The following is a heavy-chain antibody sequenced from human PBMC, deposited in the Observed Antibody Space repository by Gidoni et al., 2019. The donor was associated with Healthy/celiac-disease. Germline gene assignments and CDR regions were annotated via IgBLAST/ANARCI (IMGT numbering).Heavy chain of an antibody. CDR1: GFTFSSYS. Sequence: SGFTFSSYSMNWVRQAPGKGLEWVSSISSSSSYIYYADSVKGRFTISRDNAKNSLYLQMNSLRAEDTAVYYCARDVVATIRSNYYYYYGMDVWGQGTTVTVSS. CDR3: ARDVVATIRSNYYYYYGMDV. D-gene: IGHD5-12*01. V-gene: IGHV3-21*01. CDR2: ISSSSSYI. J-gene: IGHJ6*02.